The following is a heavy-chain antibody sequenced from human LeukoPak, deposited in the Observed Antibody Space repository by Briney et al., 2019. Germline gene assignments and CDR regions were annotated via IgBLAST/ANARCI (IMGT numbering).Heavy chain of an antibody. CDR2: ISDSGNT. CDR1: GFTLSSYA. D-gene: IGHD2-21*02. Sequence: GGSMRLSCAASGFTLSSYAMSWVRQAPGKGLEWVSAISDSGNTYHADSVKGRFTISRDSPKNTLFLQMNRLRPEDTAVYYCARDLQCGGDCHYDAFDIWGQGTMVTVSS. V-gene: IGHV3-23*01. J-gene: IGHJ3*02. CDR3: ARDLQCGGDCHYDAFDI.